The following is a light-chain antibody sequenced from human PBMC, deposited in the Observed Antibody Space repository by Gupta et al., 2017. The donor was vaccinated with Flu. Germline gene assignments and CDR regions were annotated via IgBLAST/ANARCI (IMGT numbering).Light chain of an antibody. CDR1: SSDIGGYNF. Sequence: QSALTQPASVSGSPGQSITIYCTGTSSDIGGYNFVSWYQQHPGKAPKFMIYEVSNRPSGVSNRFSGSKSGNTASLTISGLQAEDEADYYCSSYTSSSTLFVFGTGTKVTVL. CDR2: EVS. CDR3: SSYTSSSTLFV. V-gene: IGLV2-14*01. J-gene: IGLJ1*01.